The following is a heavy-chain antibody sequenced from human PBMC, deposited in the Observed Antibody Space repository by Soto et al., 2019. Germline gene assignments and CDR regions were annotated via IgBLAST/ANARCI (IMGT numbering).Heavy chain of an antibody. CDR1: GFTFSNYA. CDR3: AKEGTSGLYYFDY. V-gene: IGHV3-23*01. D-gene: IGHD6-19*01. Sequence: GGSLRLSCAASGFTFSNYAISWVRQAPGKGLEWVSIISGSGDTPYYADSVKGRFTISRDNSRNTLYLQMNSLRVGDSAKYYCAKEGTSGLYYFDYWGPGTLVTV. CDR2: ISGSGDTP. J-gene: IGHJ4*02.